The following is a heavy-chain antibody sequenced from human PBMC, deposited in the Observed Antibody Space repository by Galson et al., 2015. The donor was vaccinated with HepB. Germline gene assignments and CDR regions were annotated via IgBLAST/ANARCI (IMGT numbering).Heavy chain of an antibody. Sequence: SLRLSCAGSGFSFSRYGIHWVRQAPGQGLEWVAFISYDGKQKYFADSLKGRFTVSRDNSKNTLYLQLNSLRPDDTAVYRCAKEGYIYGKGGPDNWGQGTLVTVSS. V-gene: IGHV3-30*18. J-gene: IGHJ4*02. CDR3: AKEGYIYGKGGPDN. CDR1: GFSFSRYG. D-gene: IGHD4-17*01. CDR2: ISYDGKQK.